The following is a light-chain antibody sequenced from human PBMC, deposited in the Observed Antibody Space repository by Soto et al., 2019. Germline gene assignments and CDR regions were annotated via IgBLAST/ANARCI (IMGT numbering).Light chain of an antibody. J-gene: IGKJ3*01. Sequence: AIRMTQSPSSLSASTGDRVTITCRASQGISSYLAWYQQKPVKAPKLLIYAASTLQSGVPSRFSGSGSGTDFTLTISCLQSEDFATYYCQQYYSYRFTFGPGTKVDIK. CDR2: AAS. CDR1: QGISSY. CDR3: QQYYSYRFT. V-gene: IGKV1-8*01.